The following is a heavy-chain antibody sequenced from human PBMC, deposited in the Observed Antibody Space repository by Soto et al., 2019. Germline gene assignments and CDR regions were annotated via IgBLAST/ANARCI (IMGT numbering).Heavy chain of an antibody. Sequence: SETLSLTCAVSGGSISSGGYSWSWIRQPPGKGLEWIGYIYHSGSTYYNPSLKSRVTISVDRSKNQFSLKLSSVTAADTATYYCAHRLNGDHCFDYWGQGTLVTVSS. J-gene: IGHJ4*02. CDR2: IYHSGST. CDR3: AHRLNGDHCFDY. CDR1: GGSISSGGYS. V-gene: IGHV4-30-2*01. D-gene: IGHD4-17*01.